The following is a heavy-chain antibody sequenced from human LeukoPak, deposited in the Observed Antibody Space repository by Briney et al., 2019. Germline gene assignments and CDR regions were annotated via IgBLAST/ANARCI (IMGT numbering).Heavy chain of an antibody. J-gene: IGHJ4*02. CDR1: GGTFSSCA. Sequence: SVKVSCKASGGTFSSCAISWVRQAPRQGLEWMGGIIPIFGTANYAQKFQGRVTTTADESTSTAYMELSSLRSEDTAVYYCARVLGAYSDYEGLKYWGQGTLVTVSS. CDR2: IIPIFGTA. CDR3: ARVLGAYSDYEGLKY. V-gene: IGHV1-69*13. D-gene: IGHD5-12*01.